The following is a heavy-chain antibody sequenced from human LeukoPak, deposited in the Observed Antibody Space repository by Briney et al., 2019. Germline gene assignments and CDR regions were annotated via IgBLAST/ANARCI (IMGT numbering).Heavy chain of an antibody. J-gene: IGHJ4*02. Sequence: ASVKVSCKASGYTFTSYGIRWVRQAPGQGLEWMGWLSAYNGNTNYAQKLQGRVTMTTDTSTSTAYMELSSLRSDDTAVYYCARSPPKYSSSWYKIPLYFDYWGQGTLVTVSS. CDR1: GYTFTSYG. CDR2: LSAYNGNT. D-gene: IGHD6-13*01. CDR3: ARSPPKYSSSWYKIPLYFDY. V-gene: IGHV1-18*01.